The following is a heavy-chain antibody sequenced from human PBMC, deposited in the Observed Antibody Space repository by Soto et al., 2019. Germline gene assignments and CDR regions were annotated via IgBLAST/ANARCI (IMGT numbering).Heavy chain of an antibody. V-gene: IGHV4-34*01. Sequence: SETLSLTCAVYGGSFSGYYWSWIRQPPGKGLEWIGEINHSGSTNYNPSLKSRVTISVDTSKNQFSLRLSSVTAADTAVYYCARMWSGNNPHWGKETLVTVSS. CDR1: GGSFSGYY. D-gene: IGHD6-25*01. CDR2: INHSGST. J-gene: IGHJ4*02. CDR3: ARMWSGNNPH.